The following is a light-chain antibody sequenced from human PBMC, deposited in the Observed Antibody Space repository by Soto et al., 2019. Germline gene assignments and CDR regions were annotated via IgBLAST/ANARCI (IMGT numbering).Light chain of an antibody. CDR3: QQYRRSPIT. CDR2: DAS. Sequence: EIVLTQSPGTLSLSPGEGATLSCRASQSVSSRHFAWYQLKPGQAPRLLIYDASSRATGVPDRFSGSGSGTDFTLTISRLEPEDFAVYYCQQYRRSPITFGQGTRLEIK. J-gene: IGKJ5*01. V-gene: IGKV3-20*01. CDR1: QSVSSRH.